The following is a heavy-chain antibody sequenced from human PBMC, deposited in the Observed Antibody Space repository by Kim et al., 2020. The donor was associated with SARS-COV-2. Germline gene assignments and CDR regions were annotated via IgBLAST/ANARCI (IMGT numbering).Heavy chain of an antibody. V-gene: IGHV3-23*01. D-gene: IGHD1-1*01. CDR2: IGARGSPA. J-gene: IGHJ1*01. Sequence: GGSLRLSCEASGFTFRDYSINWVRQAPGKGLEWVSVIGARGSPAYYADSVKGRFTISRDNSKNTLYLQMNSLRAEDTAIYYCAKKMEKDNWTFDNWGVGT. CDR3: AKKMEKDNWTFDN. CDR1: GFTFRDYS.